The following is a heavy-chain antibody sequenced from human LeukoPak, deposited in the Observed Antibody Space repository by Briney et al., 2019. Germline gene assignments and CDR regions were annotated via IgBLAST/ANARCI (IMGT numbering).Heavy chain of an antibody. CDR2: VYYSGST. J-gene: IGHJ4*02. CDR3: ARSTSDAGSWSWGVAGVKKRERIELDH. CDR1: GGSISSYSYT. D-gene: IGHD6-13*01. V-gene: IGHV4-39*01. Sequence: SETLSLTCSVSGGSISSYSYTWGWIRQPPGRGLEWIGNVYYSGSTSYNPSLKSRVTISLDTSKNQFSLTLTSVTAADTAVYYCARSTSDAGSWSWGVAGVKKRERIELDHWGQGTLVTVSS.